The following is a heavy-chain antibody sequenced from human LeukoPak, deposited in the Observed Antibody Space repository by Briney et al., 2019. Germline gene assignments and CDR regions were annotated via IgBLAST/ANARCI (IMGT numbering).Heavy chain of an antibody. CDR1: GYSISSGYY. J-gene: IGHJ4*02. D-gene: IGHD4-11*01. CDR3: ARGYDYSDYLPGALDY. Sequence: SETLSLTCTVSGYSISSGYYWGWIRQPPGKGLEWIGSIYHSGSTYYNPSLKSRVTISVDTSKNQFSLKLSSVTAADTAVYYCARGYDYSDYLPGALDYWGQGTLVTVSS. V-gene: IGHV4-38-2*02. CDR2: IYHSGST.